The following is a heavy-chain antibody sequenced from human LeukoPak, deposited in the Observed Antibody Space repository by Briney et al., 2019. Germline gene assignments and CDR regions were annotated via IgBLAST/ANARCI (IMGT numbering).Heavy chain of an antibody. V-gene: IGHV7-4-1*02. Sequence: ASVKVSCKASGYTFTSYAMNWVRQAPGQGLEWMGWINTNTGNPTYAQGFTGRFVFSLDTSVSAAYLQISSLKAEDTAVYYCARDLPANDYGGNSGGDYWGQGTLVTVSS. CDR2: INTNTGNP. D-gene: IGHD4-23*01. CDR1: GYTFTSYA. J-gene: IGHJ4*02. CDR3: ARDLPANDYGGNSGGDY.